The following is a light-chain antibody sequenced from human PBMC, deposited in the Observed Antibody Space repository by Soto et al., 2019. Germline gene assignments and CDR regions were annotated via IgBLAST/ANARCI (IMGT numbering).Light chain of an antibody. CDR2: DAS. Sequence: EIVLTQSQATLSLSPGERATLSCRASQSISQSLAWYQQRPGQAPRLLIYDASRRATGIPARFSGGGSGTDFTLIISNLEPEDFALYYCQRGSTWPQFGGGTKVDIK. CDR1: QSISQS. J-gene: IGKJ4*02. CDR3: QRGSTWPQ. V-gene: IGKV3-11*01.